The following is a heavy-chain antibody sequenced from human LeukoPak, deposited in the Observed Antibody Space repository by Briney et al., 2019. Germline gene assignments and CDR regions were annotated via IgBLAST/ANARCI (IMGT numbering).Heavy chain of an antibody. J-gene: IGHJ4*02. Sequence: PGGSLRLSCEASGFSFSSYNMDWVRQTPGKGLEWISSITTSSSYTFYADSVKGRFTISRDNARNSLYLQMNSLRAEDTAVYYCASRAVGSGYSYWGQGTLVTVSS. CDR1: GFSFSSYN. V-gene: IGHV3-21*01. CDR3: ASRAVGSGYSY. CDR2: ITTSSSYT. D-gene: IGHD3-22*01.